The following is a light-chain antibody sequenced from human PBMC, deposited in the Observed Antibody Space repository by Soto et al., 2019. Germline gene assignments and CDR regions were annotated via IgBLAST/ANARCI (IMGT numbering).Light chain of an antibody. CDR3: SSYVVSYNWV. CDR2: LVS. V-gene: IGLV2-8*01. CDR1: SSDVGAYDY. J-gene: IGLJ3*02. Sequence: QSVLTQPPSASGSPGQSVTISCTGTSSDVGAYDYVSWFQQHPGKAPKLIIYLVSKRPSGVPDRFSGSKSGNTASLTVSGLQAEDEADYYCSSYVVSYNWVFGGGTQLTVL.